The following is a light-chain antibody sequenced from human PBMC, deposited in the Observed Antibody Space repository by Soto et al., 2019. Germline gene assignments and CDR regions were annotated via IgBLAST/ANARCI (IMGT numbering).Light chain of an antibody. CDR3: QSHDTKLDSVV. J-gene: IGLJ2*01. V-gene: IGLV1-40*01. CDR1: SSNIGANYD. Sequence: QLVLTQPTSVSGAPGQTVTISCTGSSSNIGANYDVNWYQQLPGTAPKVLIYGNTDRPSGVPDRFSASKSGTSASPAITGLQAEDEADYYCQSHDTKLDSVVFGGGTKLTVL. CDR2: GNT.